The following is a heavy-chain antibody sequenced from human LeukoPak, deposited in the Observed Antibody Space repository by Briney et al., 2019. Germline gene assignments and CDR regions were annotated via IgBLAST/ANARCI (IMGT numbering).Heavy chain of an antibody. CDR2: ISFFGSSM. Sequence: PGGSLRLSCAGSGFTFIDFHMSWIRQAPGKGLEWVSYISFFGSSMYYADSVKGRFTISMDNAKNLVILQMNSLRAEDTGVYYCVGRGYTVVTMFAYWGRGTLVTVSS. V-gene: IGHV3-11*01. CDR1: GFTFIDFH. J-gene: IGHJ4*02. CDR3: VGRGYTVVTMFAY. D-gene: IGHD2-21*02.